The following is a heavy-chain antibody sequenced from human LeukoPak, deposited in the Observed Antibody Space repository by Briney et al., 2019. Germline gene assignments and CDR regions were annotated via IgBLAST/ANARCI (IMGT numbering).Heavy chain of an antibody. V-gene: IGHV4-39*02. D-gene: IGHD3-22*01. J-gene: IGHJ4*02. CDR3: AREGVYDSSGYYYGRPGY. Sequence: SETLSLTCTVSGGSISSSSYYWGWIRQPPGKGLEWIGSIYYSGSTYYNPSLKSRVTISVDTSKNQFSLKLSSVTAADTAVYYCAREGVYDSSGYYYGRPGYWGQGTLVTVSS. CDR1: GGSISSSSYY. CDR2: IYYSGST.